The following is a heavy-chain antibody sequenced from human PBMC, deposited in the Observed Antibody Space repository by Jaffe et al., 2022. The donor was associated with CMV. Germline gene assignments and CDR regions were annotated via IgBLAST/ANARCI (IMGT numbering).Heavy chain of an antibody. CDR1: GGSISSYY. CDR2: IYYSGST. J-gene: IGHJ4*02. V-gene: IGHV4-59*08. Sequence: QVQLQESGPGLVKPSETLSLTCTVSGGSISSYYWSWIRQPPGKGLEWIGYIYYSGSTNYNPSLKSRVTISVDTSKNQFSLKLSSVTAADTAVYYCARQGYSYAPWDYWGQGTLVTVSS. D-gene: IGHD5-18*01. CDR3: ARQGYSYAPWDY.